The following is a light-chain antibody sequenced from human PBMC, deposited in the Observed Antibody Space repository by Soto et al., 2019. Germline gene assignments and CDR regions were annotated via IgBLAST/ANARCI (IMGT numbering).Light chain of an antibody. Sequence: EAVMTQSPDTLSVSQGESATLSCRASQDVSTNLAWFHHKPGQTPRLVLYGASKRATGIPARFSGSGSGRHFTLTISSLQSEDFGVYYCQHYDNWPPYRVGQGTKVDIK. V-gene: IGKV3-15*01. CDR3: QHYDNWPPYR. CDR2: GAS. CDR1: QDVSTN. J-gene: IGKJ2*03.